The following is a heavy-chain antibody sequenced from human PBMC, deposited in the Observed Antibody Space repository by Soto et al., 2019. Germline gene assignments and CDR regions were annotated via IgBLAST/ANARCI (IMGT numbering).Heavy chain of an antibody. V-gene: IGHV3-21*01. Sequence: PGGSLRLSCAPSGFTFSSYSINSVRQAPGKGLEWVSSISSSSSYIYYADSVKGRFTISRDNAKNSLYLQMNSLRAEDTAVYYCARDSGWYFEQWGQGTLVTVSS. CDR2: ISSSSSYI. CDR3: ARDSGWYFEQ. D-gene: IGHD6-19*01. CDR1: GFTFSSYS. J-gene: IGHJ1*01.